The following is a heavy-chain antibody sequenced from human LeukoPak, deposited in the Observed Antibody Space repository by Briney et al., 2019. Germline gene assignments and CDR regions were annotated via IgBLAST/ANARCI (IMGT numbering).Heavy chain of an antibody. J-gene: IGHJ6*03. V-gene: IGHV1-69*05. CDR2: IIPISGTT. CDR1: GGTFISYA. Sequence: SVKVSCKASGGTFISYAFSWVRQAPGQGLEWMGGIIPISGTTIYAQNFQGRVSITTDESTSTAYLELSSLKSEDTAVYYCASALVTPRYYYMDVWDKGTTVTVSS. CDR3: ASALVTPRYYYMDV. D-gene: IGHD4-23*01.